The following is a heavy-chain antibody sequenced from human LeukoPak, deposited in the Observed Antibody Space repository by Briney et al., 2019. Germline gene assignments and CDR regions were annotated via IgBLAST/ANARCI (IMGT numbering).Heavy chain of an antibody. CDR1: GFTFDDYA. Sequence: GGSLRLSCAASGFTFDDYAMHWVRQAPGKGLEWVSGISWNSGTIGYADSVKGRFTISRDNAKNSLYLQMNSLRAEDTAVYYCARALWFGETFPAYWGQGTLVTVSS. CDR2: ISWNSGTI. CDR3: ARALWFGETFPAY. V-gene: IGHV3-9*01. D-gene: IGHD3-10*01. J-gene: IGHJ4*02.